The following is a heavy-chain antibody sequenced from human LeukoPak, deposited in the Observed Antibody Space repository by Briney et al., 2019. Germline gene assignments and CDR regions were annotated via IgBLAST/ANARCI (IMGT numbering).Heavy chain of an antibody. CDR3: ARGSWGYGDYYFDY. CDR2: MNPNSGNT. D-gene: IGHD4-17*01. J-gene: IGHJ4*02. Sequence: ASVKVSCKASGYTFTSYDINWVRQATGQGLEWKGWMNPNSGNTGYAQKFQGRVTMTRNTSISTAYMELSSLRSEDTAVYYCARGSWGYGDYYFDYWGQGTLVTVSS. V-gene: IGHV1-8*01. CDR1: GYTFTSYD.